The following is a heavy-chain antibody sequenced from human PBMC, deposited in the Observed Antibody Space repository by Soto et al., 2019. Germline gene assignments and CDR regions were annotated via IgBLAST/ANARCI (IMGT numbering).Heavy chain of an antibody. J-gene: IGHJ5*02. Sequence: SVKVSCKASGGTFSSYAISWVRQAPGQGLEWMGGIIPIFGTANYAQKFQGRVTITADESMSTAYMELSSLRSEDTAVYYCARDPPPYSSSSWFDPWGQGTLVTVSS. V-gene: IGHV1-69*13. CDR2: IIPIFGTA. D-gene: IGHD6-6*01. CDR3: ARDPPPYSSSSWFDP. CDR1: GGTFSSYA.